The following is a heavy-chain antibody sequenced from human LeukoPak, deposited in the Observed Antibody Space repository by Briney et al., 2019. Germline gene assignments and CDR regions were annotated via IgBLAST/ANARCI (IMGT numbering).Heavy chain of an antibody. CDR2: IRYDGSNK. D-gene: IGHD3-3*01. V-gene: IGHV3-30*02. J-gene: IGHJ1*01. Sequence: GGSLRLSCAASGFTFSSYGMHWVRQAPGKGLEWVAFIRYDGSNKYYADSVKGRFTISRDNSKNTLYLQMNSLRAGDTAVYYCAKDGSTIFGDAEYFQHWGQGTLVTVSS. CDR1: GFTFSSYG. CDR3: AKDGSTIFGDAEYFQH.